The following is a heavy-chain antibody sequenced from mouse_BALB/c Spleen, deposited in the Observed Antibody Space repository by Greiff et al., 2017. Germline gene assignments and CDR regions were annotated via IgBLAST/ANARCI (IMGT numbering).Heavy chain of an antibody. D-gene: IGHD2-1*01. CDR2: ILPGSGST. CDR1: GYTFSSYW. V-gene: IGHV1-9*01. CDR3: ARGGNYVGWYFDV. J-gene: IGHJ1*01. Sequence: VQLQQSGAELMKPGASVKISCKATGYTFSSYWIEWVKQRPGHGLEWIGEILPGSGSTNYNEKFKGKATFTADTSSNTAYMQLSSLTSEDSAVYYCARGGNYVGWYFDVWGAGTTVTVSS.